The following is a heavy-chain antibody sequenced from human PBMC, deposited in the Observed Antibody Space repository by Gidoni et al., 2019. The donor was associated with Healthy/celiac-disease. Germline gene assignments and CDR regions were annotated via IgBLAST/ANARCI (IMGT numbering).Heavy chain of an antibody. Sequence: QVQLVQSGAEVKKPGASVKVSCKASGYTFTSYAMHWVRQAPGQRLEWMGWIHAGNVNTKYSQKFQGRVTITRDTSASTAYMGLSSLRSEDTAVYYCARDRAAQLVAGYLRVWGQGTLVTVSS. CDR2: IHAGNVNT. CDR1: GYTFTSYA. V-gene: IGHV1-3*01. D-gene: IGHD6-6*01. J-gene: IGHJ4*02. CDR3: ARDRAAQLVAGYLRV.